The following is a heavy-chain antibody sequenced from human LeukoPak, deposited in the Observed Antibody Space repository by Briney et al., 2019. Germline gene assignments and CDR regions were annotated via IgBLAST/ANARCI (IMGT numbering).Heavy chain of an antibody. Sequence: SETLSLTCVVSGGSINNYYWSWVRQPPGKGLEWIAYIHSNGNTNYNPSFKSRVTVSVDTSKNQLSLRLTSVAAADTAIYYCARQPSATAAFDIWGQGTMVIVSS. J-gene: IGHJ3*02. CDR3: ARQPSATAAFDI. D-gene: IGHD5-18*01. CDR1: GGSINNYY. CDR2: IHSNGNT. V-gene: IGHV4-59*08.